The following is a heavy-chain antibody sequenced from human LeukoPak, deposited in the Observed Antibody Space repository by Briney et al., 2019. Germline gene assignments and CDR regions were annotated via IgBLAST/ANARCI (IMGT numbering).Heavy chain of an antibody. Sequence: GGSLRLSCAASGFTFSDYYMSWIRQAPGRGLEWVSYISGSGSYTNYADYVKGRFTISRDNAKNSLHLQMNSLRAEDTVVYYCARRSIATAGTIIDSWRQGTLVTVSS. CDR1: GFTFSDYY. CDR2: ISGSGSYT. V-gene: IGHV3-11*06. J-gene: IGHJ4*02. CDR3: ARRSIATAGTIIDS. D-gene: IGHD6-13*01.